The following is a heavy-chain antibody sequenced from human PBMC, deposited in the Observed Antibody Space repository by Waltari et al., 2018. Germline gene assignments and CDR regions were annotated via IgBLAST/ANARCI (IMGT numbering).Heavy chain of an antibody. Sequence: HVQLVQSGAEVRTPGSSVKVSCKASGGPFGGYVISWVRLLPGQRLEWMGVIIPMFGIPDNSQKFQGRLTITADESTSTAYMELSRLTSEDTALYYCATHKLGVSQHYYHMDVWGKGTAVTISS. J-gene: IGHJ6*03. CDR1: GGPFGGYV. CDR3: ATHKLGVSQHYYHMDV. V-gene: IGHV1-69*12. D-gene: IGHD7-27*01. CDR2: IIPMFGIP.